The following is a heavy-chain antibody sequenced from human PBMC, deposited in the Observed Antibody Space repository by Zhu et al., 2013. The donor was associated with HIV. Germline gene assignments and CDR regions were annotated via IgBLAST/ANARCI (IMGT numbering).Heavy chain of an antibody. CDR2: INPSGGST. J-gene: IGHJ4*02. CDR1: GGTFSSYA. Sequence: QVQLVQSGAEVKKPGSAVKVSCRASGGTFSSYAISWVRQAPGQGLEWMGIINPSGGSTSYAQKFQGRVTMTRDTSTSTVYMELSSLRSEDTAVYYCARGYSSSDYFDYWGQGTLVTVSS. D-gene: IGHD6-6*01. CDR3: ARGYSSSDYFDY. V-gene: IGHV1-46*01.